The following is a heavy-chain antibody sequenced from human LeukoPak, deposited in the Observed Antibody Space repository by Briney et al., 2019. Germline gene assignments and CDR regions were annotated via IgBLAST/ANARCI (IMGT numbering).Heavy chain of an antibody. CDR1: GYTFTHYI. J-gene: IGHJ5*02. CDR3: AREGADDHGRLLWFDP. Sequence: ASVKVSCKASGYTFTHYIINWVRQAPGQGLEWMGKISAYNNYTTYAQKFQGRIAMTTDTSTNTAYMDQRSLRSDDTAFYYCAREGADDHGRLLWFDPWGQGTLVTVSS. V-gene: IGHV1-18*01. D-gene: IGHD4-17*01. CDR2: ISAYNNYT.